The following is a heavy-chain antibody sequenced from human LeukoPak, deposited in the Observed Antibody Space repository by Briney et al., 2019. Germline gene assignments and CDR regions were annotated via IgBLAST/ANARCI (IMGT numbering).Heavy chain of an antibody. J-gene: IGHJ3*02. CDR3: ARVARYYYGSGDTTADAFDI. V-gene: IGHV1-8*02. D-gene: IGHD3-10*01. CDR2: MNPNSGNT. CDR1: GYTFTSYD. Sequence: ASVKVSCKASGYTFTSYDINWVRQATGQGLEWMGWMNPNSGNTGYAQKFQGRVTMTTDTSTSTAYMELRSLRSDDTAVYYCARVARYYYGSGDTTADAFDIWGQGTMVTVSS.